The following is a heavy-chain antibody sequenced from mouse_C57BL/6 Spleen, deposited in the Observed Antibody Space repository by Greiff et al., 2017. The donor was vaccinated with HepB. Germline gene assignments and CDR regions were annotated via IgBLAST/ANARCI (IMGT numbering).Heavy chain of an antibody. V-gene: IGHV1-4*01. CDR2: INPSSGYT. J-gene: IGHJ4*01. CDR1: GYTFTSYT. CDR3: ARSVYYGNYDYAMDY. Sequence: VQLQESGAELARPGASVKMSCKASGYTFTSYTMHWVKQRPGQGLEWIGYINPSSGYTKYNQKFKDKATLTADKSSSTAYMQLSSLTSEDSAVYYCARSVYYGNYDYAMDYWGQGTSVTVSS. D-gene: IGHD2-1*01.